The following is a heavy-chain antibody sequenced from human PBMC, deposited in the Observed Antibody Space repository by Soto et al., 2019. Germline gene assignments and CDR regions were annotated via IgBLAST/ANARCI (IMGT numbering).Heavy chain of an antibody. J-gene: IGHJ4*02. CDR1: GITFSNYG. CDR2: IWYDGTTK. V-gene: IGHV3-33*01. D-gene: IGHD3-10*01. Sequence: QEHMVESGGGVVQPGRSLRLSCAASGITFSNYGRHWVRQAPGKGLEWVAVIWYDGTTKFYSDSVKGRFTITRDNSKDTLYLQMNSLRAEDTALYYCATVDNYYGSVFWGQGTLVTVSS. CDR3: ATVDNYYGSVF.